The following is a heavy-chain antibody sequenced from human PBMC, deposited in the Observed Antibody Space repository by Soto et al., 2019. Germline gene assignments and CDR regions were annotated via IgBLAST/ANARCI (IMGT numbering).Heavy chain of an antibody. J-gene: IGHJ5*02. CDR3: ARVREPLTGGPWFDP. CDR2: INHSGSP. D-gene: IGHD1-26*01. V-gene: IGHV4-34*01. CDR1: GGSFSGYY. Sequence: QVQLQQWGAGLLKPSETLSLTCAVYGGSFSGYYWSWIRQPPGKGLEWIGEINHSGSPNYNPSLTSRVTRPVDTSKNQFSLKLSSVTAADTAVYYCARVREPLTGGPWFDPWGQGTLVTVSS.